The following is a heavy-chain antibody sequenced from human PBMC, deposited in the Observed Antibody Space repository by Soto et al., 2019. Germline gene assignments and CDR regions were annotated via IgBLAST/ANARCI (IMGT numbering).Heavy chain of an antibody. Sequence: VSCKASGYTFTSYAIHWVRQAPGQRLEYMGWINAGNGITKYSQKFQGRVTITRDTSANTAYMELSSLRSEDTAVYYCARVLVKVGYDFAYWGQGTLVTVSS. CDR1: GYTFTSYA. V-gene: IGHV1-3*01. CDR2: INAGNGIT. J-gene: IGHJ4*02. D-gene: IGHD5-12*01. CDR3: ARVLVKVGYDFAY.